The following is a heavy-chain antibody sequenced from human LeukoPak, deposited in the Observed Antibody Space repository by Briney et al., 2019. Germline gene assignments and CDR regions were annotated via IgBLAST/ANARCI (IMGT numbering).Heavy chain of an antibody. CDR2: IIPIFGTA. V-gene: IGHV1-69*13. D-gene: IGHD2-2*01. Sequence: GASVKVSCKASGGTFSSYAISWVRQAPGQGLEWMGGIIPIFGTANYAQKFQGRVTITADESTSTAYMGLSSLRSEDTAVYYCARDVGYCSSTSCLYYYGMDVWGQGTTVTVSS. J-gene: IGHJ6*02. CDR1: GGTFSSYA. CDR3: ARDVGYCSSTSCLYYYGMDV.